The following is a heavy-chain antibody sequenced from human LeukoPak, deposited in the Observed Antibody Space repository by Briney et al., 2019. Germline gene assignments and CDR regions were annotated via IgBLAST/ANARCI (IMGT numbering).Heavy chain of an antibody. CDR1: RGTFDNSA. V-gene: IGHV1-69*04. D-gene: IGHD1-1*01. CDR3: AREKMEVGYSGLDV. Sequence: SVKVSCKASRGTFDNSAINWVRQAPGQGLEWMGRIIPILNIPNYAQKLQGRVTIAADKSTSTAYMELSSLRSDGTAVYYCAREKMEVGYSGLDVWGEGTTVTVSS. J-gene: IGHJ6*04. CDR2: IIPILNIP.